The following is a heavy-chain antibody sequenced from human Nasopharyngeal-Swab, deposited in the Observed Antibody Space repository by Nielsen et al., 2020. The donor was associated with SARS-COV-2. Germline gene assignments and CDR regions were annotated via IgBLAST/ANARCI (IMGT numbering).Heavy chain of an antibody. CDR3: AREWFGDHTPPTYYYGMDV. J-gene: IGHJ6*02. D-gene: IGHD3-10*01. Sequence: WVRQAPGQGLEWMGGIIPIFGTANYAQKFQGRVTITADESTSTAYMELSSLRSEDTAVYYCAREWFGDHTPPTYYYGMDVWGQGTTVTVSS. CDR2: IIPIFGTA. V-gene: IGHV1-69*01.